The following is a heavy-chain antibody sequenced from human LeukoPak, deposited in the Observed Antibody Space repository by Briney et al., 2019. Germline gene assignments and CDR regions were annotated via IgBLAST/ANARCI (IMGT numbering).Heavy chain of an antibody. D-gene: IGHD2-15*01. J-gene: IGHJ6*02. CDR2: ISSSGSTI. V-gene: IGHV3-11*04. CDR3: ARIMVVELSRRMDV. CDR1: GFTFSDYY. Sequence: GGSLRLSCAASGFTFSDYYMSWIRQAPGKGLEWVSYISSSGSTIYYADSVKGRFTISRDNAKNSLYLQMNSLRAEDTAVYYCARIMVVELSRRMDVWGQGTTVTVSS.